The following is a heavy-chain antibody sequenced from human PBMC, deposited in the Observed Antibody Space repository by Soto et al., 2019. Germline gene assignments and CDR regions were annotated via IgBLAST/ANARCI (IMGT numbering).Heavy chain of an antibody. D-gene: IGHD3-9*01. Sequence: GASVKVSCKASGGTFNNYVINWVRQAPGQGLEWMGGIIPIFGTANYAQKFRGRVTITADKSTSTAYMELSSLRSEDTAVYYCARDAHYDILTGYYSSFDYWGQGTLVTVSS. CDR1: GGTFNNYV. J-gene: IGHJ4*02. V-gene: IGHV1-69*06. CDR2: IIPIFGTA. CDR3: ARDAHYDILTGYYSSFDY.